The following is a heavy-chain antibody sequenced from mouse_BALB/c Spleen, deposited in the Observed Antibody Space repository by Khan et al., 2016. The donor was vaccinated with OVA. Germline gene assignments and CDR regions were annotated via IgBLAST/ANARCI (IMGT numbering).Heavy chain of an antibody. D-gene: IGHD2-1*01. Sequence: VGLVESGPGLVAPSQSLSITCTVSGFSLTSYGVNWVRQPPGKGLEWLGVIWGDGSTNYHSALISSLSISKDNSKSHVFLKLNRLQTDDTATYYCVKQNYGTLYAMDYWGQGTAVTVSS. CDR1: GFSLTSYG. J-gene: IGHJ4*01. V-gene: IGHV2-3*01. CDR3: VKQNYGTLYAMDY. CDR2: IWGDGST.